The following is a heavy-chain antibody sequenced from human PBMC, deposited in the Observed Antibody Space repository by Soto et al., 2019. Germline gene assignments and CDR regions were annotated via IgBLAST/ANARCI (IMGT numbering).Heavy chain of an antibody. D-gene: IGHD3-10*01. CDR2: TRNKANSYTT. CDR1: GFTFSDHY. V-gene: IGHV3-72*01. Sequence: ESGGGLVQPGGSLRLSCAASGFTFSDHYMDWVRQAPGKGLEWVGRTRNKANSYTTEYAASVKGRFTISRDDSKNSLYLQMNSLKTEDTAVYYCARDYYGSGSFDYWGQGTLVTVSS. J-gene: IGHJ4*02. CDR3: ARDYYGSGSFDY.